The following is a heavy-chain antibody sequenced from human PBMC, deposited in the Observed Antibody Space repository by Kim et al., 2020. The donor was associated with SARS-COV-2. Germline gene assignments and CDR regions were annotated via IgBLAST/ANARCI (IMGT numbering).Heavy chain of an antibody. V-gene: IGHV3-21*01. CDR2: ISSSSSYI. Sequence: GGSLRLSCAASGFTFSSYSMNWVRQAPGKGLEWVSSISSSSSYIYYADSVKGRFTISRDNAKNSLYLQMNSLRAEDTAVYYCARAFPLGYCSGGSCYLEDYWGQGTLVTVSS. CDR1: GFTFSSYS. D-gene: IGHD2-15*01. J-gene: IGHJ4*02. CDR3: ARAFPLGYCSGGSCYLEDY.